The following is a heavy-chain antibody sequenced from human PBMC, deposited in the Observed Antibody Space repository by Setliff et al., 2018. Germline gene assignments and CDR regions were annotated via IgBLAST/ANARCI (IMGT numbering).Heavy chain of an antibody. Sequence: SETLSLTCAVYDGSFSGYYWSWIRQPPGKGLEWIGEIDHSGNTNYNPSLKSRVTIFVDTSKNQFSLRLKSVTAADTAVYYCARGNSRSSVWYVVPHFDYWGQGTLVTVSS. CDR3: ARGNSRSSVWYVVPHFDY. V-gene: IGHV4-34*01. D-gene: IGHD6-19*01. J-gene: IGHJ4*02. CDR2: IDHSGNT. CDR1: DGSFSGYY.